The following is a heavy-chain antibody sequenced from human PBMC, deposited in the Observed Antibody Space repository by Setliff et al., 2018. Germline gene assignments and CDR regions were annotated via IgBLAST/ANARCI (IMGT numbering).Heavy chain of an antibody. CDR1: GFTFGDYT. D-gene: IGHD6-13*01. J-gene: IGHJ6*02. Sequence: GGSLRLSCTTSGFTFGDYTMTWVRQAPGKGLEWVGLIGSKTYGGVAEYAASVKGRFTISRDDSKSIAYLRMNSLKIEDTAVYYCTTDGIAAAVEEYYYYGMDVWGQGTTVTVSS. CDR3: TTDGIAAAVEEYYYYGMDV. CDR2: IGSKTYGGVA. V-gene: IGHV3-49*04.